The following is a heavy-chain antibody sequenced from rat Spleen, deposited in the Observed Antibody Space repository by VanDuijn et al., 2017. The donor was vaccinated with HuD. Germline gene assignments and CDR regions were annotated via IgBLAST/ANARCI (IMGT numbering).Heavy chain of an antibody. J-gene: IGHJ3*01. D-gene: IGHD1-11*01. CDR3: ARGGDGGYRGWFAY. V-gene: IGHV5-29*01. CDR1: GFTFSDYY. Sequence: EVQLVESDGGLVQPGRSLKLSCAASGFTFSDYYMAWVRQAPTKGLEWVATISYDHSSTYYRDSVKGRFTISRDNAKSTLYLQMDSLRSEDTATYYCARGGDGGYRGWFAYWGQGTLVTVSS. CDR2: ISYDHSST.